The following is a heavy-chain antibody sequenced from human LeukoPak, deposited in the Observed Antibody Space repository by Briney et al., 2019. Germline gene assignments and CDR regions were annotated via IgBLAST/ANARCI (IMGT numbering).Heavy chain of an antibody. CDR2: INPNSGGT. J-gene: IGHJ5*02. V-gene: IGHV1-2*02. CDR3: PRKVDIAMAYRRNWFDP. Sequence: ASVKVSCKASGYTFTGDYMHWVRQAPGQGLEWMGWINPNSGGTNYAQKFQGRVTMTRDTSISTAYMELSRLTSDDKALYYSPRKVDIAMAYRRNWFDPWGQGTLVTVSS. CDR1: GYTFTGDY. D-gene: IGHD5-18*01.